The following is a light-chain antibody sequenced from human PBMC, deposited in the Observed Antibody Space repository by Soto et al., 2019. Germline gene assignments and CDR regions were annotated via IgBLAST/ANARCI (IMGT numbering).Light chain of an antibody. Sequence: QSVLTQPASLSGSPGQSITISCTGTSSDVGGYNDVSWYQQHPGKAPKLMISDVVNRPSGVSDRFSGSKSGNTASLTISGLQAEDEADYHCSSYTSSSTYVFGAGTKVTVL. V-gene: IGLV2-14*01. CDR3: SSYTSSSTYV. J-gene: IGLJ1*01. CDR2: DVV. CDR1: SSDVGGYND.